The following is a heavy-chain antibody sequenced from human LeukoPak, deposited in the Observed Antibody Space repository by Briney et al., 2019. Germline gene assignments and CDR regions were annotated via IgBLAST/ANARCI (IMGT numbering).Heavy chain of an antibody. CDR3: AKMTYYYDSSGYYYSGYYYGMDV. J-gene: IGHJ6*02. Sequence: SETLSLTCAVYGGSFSGYYWSWIRQPPGKGLEWIGYIYYSGSTNYNPSLKSRVTISVDTSKNQFSLKLSSVTAADTAVYYCAKMTYYYDSSGYYYSGYYYGMDVWGQGTTVTVSS. CDR2: IYYSGST. V-gene: IGHV4-59*01. D-gene: IGHD3-22*01. CDR1: GGSFSGYY.